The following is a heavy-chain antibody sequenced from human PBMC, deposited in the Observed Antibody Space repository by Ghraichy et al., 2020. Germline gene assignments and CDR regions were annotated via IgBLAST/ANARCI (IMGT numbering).Heavy chain of an antibody. CDR1: GFTFSSYW. J-gene: IGHJ4*02. CDR3: ARDSLAYDLAVGATNY. D-gene: IGHD1-26*01. Sequence: GGSLRLSCAASGFTFSSYWMSWVRQAPGKGLEWVANIKQDGSEKYYVDSVKGRFTISRDNAKNSLYLQMNSLRAEDTAVYYCARDSLAYDLAVGATNYWGQGTLVTVSS. CDR2: IKQDGSEK. V-gene: IGHV3-7*01.